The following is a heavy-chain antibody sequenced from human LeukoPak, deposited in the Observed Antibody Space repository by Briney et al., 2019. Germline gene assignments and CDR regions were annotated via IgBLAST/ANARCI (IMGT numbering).Heavy chain of an antibody. V-gene: IGHV4-30-2*01. CDR3: ARLSVIVGAALEYYYYYMDV. CDR2: IFHSGHS. Sequence: PSQTLSLTCGVSGGSISNGGYAWSWIRQPPGKGLEWIGYIFHSGHSYYNPSLKSRVTISADKSKNQVSLRLTSVTAADTAVYYCARLSVIVGAALEYYYYYMDVWGQGTTVTVSS. J-gene: IGHJ6*03. D-gene: IGHD1-26*01. CDR1: GGSISNGGYA.